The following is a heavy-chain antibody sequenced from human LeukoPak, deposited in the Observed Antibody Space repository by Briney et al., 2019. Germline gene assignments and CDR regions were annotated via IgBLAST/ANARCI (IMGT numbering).Heavy chain of an antibody. CDR2: IKSKTDGGTT. Sequence: GGSLRLSCAASGFTFSNAWMSWVRQAPGKGLEWVGRIKSKTDGGTTDYAAPVKGRFTISRDDSKNTLYLQMNSLETEDTAVYYCTTDRERYFDWSSPYYFDYWGQGTLVTVSS. V-gene: IGHV3-15*01. D-gene: IGHD3-9*01. CDR3: TTDRERYFDWSSPYYFDY. CDR1: GFTFSNAW. J-gene: IGHJ4*02.